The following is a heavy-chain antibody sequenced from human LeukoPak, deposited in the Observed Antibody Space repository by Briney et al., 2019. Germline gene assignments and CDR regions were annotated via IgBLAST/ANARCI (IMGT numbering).Heavy chain of an antibody. CDR3: ARGAATSYWYFDL. J-gene: IGHJ2*01. D-gene: IGHD1-26*01. CDR2: IYYSGST. CDR1: GGSISSYY. V-gene: IGHV4-59*01. Sequence: SETLSLTCTVSGGSISSYYWSWIRQPPGKGLEWIGYIYYSGSTNYNPSLKSRVTISVDTSKNQFSLKLSSVTAADTAVYYCARGAATSYWYFDLWGRGTLVTVSS.